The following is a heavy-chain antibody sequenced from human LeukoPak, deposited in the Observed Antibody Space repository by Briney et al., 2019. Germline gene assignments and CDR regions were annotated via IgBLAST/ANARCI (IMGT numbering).Heavy chain of an antibody. J-gene: IGHJ4*02. D-gene: IGHD3-22*01. V-gene: IGHV4-39*01. Sequence: SETLSLTCTVSGGSISSGGYYWSWIRQPPGKGLEWIGSIYYSGSTYYNPSLKSRVTISVDTSKNQFSLKLSSVTAADTAVYYCASLSRPIDYHDQDYWGQGTLVTVSS. CDR2: IYYSGST. CDR3: ASLSRPIDYHDQDY. CDR1: GGSISSGGYY.